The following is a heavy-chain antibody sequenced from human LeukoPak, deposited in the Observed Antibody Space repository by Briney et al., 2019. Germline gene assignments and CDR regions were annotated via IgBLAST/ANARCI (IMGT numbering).Heavy chain of an antibody. CDR2: IDSDGSRT. CDR1: GFTFSTYW. V-gene: IGHV3-74*01. Sequence: PGGSLRLSCSASGFTFSTYWMVWVRQAPGKGLLWVSHIDSDGSRTGYADPVKGRFTMFRDNAKNTLYLQMNSLRAEDTAVYFCARAAYSSSPDYWGQGTLVTVSS. CDR3: ARAAYSSSPDY. J-gene: IGHJ4*02. D-gene: IGHD6-6*01.